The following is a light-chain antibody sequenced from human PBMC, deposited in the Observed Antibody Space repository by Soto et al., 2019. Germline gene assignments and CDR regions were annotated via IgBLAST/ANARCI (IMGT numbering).Light chain of an antibody. CDR3: QQLNSYPPRAT. CDR1: QGISSY. V-gene: IGKV1-9*01. J-gene: IGKJ4*01. Sequence: DIQLTQSPSFLSASVGDRVTITCRASQGISSYLAWYQQKPGKAPKLLIYAASTLQSGVPSRFSGSGSGTEFTLTISSLQPEDFATYYCQQLNSYPPRATFGGGTKVEIK. CDR2: AAS.